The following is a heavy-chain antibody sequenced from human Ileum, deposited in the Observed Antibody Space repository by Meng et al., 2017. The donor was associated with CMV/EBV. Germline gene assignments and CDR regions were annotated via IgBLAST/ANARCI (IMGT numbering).Heavy chain of an antibody. CDR1: GYSFTTYA. Sequence: QVQLVPSGAEVKKPGASVKVSCKASGYSFTTYAIHWVRQAPGQSLEWMGWINVGNANTKYSQKFQGRVTFSRDTSASTAYMELSSLRSEDAAVYYCAIDPGSYYYKFWGQGTLVTVSS. CDR2: INVGNANT. V-gene: IGHV1-3*01. D-gene: IGHD3-22*01. J-gene: IGHJ4*02. CDR3: AIDPGSYYYKF.